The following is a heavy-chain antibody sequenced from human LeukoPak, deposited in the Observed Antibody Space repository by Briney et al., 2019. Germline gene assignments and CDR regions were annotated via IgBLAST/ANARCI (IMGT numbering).Heavy chain of an antibody. V-gene: IGHV3-30-3*01. CDR2: ISYDGYNR. CDR1: GFTFSSYA. CDR3: ARNYFDY. Sequence: GRSLRLSCAASGFTFSSYALHWVRQAPGKGLEWVAVISYDGYNRYYADSVKGRFTISRDNAKNLLYLQMNSLRAEDTAVYYCARNYFDYWGQGTLVTVSS. J-gene: IGHJ4*02.